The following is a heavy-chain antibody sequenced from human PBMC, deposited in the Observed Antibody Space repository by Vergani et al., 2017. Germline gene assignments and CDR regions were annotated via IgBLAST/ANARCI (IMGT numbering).Heavy chain of an antibody. D-gene: IGHD3-10*01. CDR2: INPNSGGT. V-gene: IGHV1-2*04. J-gene: IGHJ3*02. Sequence: QVQLVQSGAEVKKPGASVKVSCKASGYTFTGYYMHWVRQAPGQGLEWMGWINPNSGGTNYAQKFQGWVTMTRATSISTAYMELSRRRSDDTAVYYCAREVTGVSGSYYNGNDAFDIWGQGTMVTVSS. CDR1: GYTFTGYY. CDR3: AREVTGVSGSYYNGNDAFDI.